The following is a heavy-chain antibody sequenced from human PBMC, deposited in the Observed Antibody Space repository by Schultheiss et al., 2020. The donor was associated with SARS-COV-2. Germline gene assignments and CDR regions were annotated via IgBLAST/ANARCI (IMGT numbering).Heavy chain of an antibody. V-gene: IGHV3-7*01. CDR1: GFTFSSYW. CDR3: AKEWDGSGSYHFDY. Sequence: GGSLRLSCAASGFTFSSYWMSWVRQAPGKGLEWVANIKQDGSEKYYVDSVKGRFTISRDNAKNSLYLQMNSLRAEDTAVYYCAKEWDGSGSYHFDYWGQGTLVTVSS. D-gene: IGHD3-10*01. CDR2: IKQDGSEK. J-gene: IGHJ4*02.